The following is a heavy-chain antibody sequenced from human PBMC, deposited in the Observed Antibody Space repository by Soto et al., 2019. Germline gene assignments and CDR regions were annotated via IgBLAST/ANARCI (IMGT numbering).Heavy chain of an antibody. CDR1: GGSISYYY. V-gene: IGHV4-39*01. Sequence: SETLSLSCTVSGGSISYYYWGWIRQPPGKGLEWIGSIYYSGSTYYNPSLKSRVTISVDTSKNQFSLKLSSVTAADTAVYYCAIWAYSGYEYLGFTVDYWGQGTLVTVSS. CDR3: AIWAYSGYEYLGFTVDY. J-gene: IGHJ4*02. CDR2: IYYSGST. D-gene: IGHD5-12*01.